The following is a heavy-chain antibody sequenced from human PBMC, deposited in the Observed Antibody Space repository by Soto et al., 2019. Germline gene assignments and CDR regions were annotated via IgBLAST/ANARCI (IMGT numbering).Heavy chain of an antibody. CDR2: MNPDSGNT. D-gene: IGHD3-3*01. J-gene: IGHJ5*02. CDR3: ARGLRRDFWNGYYRSAP. CDR1: GYTFTSYD. V-gene: IGHV1-8*01. Sequence: QVQLVQSGAEVKKPGASVKVSCKASGYTFTSYDSNWVRQATGQGLEWMGWMNPDSGNTGYAQKFQGRVTMTRNTSISPAYMELSSLRSEDTAVYYCARGLRRDFWNGYYRSAPWGQGTLVTVSS.